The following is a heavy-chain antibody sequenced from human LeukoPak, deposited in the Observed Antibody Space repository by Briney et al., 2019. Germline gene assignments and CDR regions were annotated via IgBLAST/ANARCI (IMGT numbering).Heavy chain of an antibody. CDR2: IYYSGST. CDR3: ARQKLGNYGPYGMDV. CDR1: GFTFSSYA. Sequence: PGGSLRLSCAASGFTFSSYAMSWVRQAPGKGLEWIGSIYYSGSTNYNPSLKSRVTISVDTSKNQFSLKLSSVTAADTAVYYCARQKLGNYGPYGMDVWGQGTTVTVSS. V-gene: IGHV4-59*08. J-gene: IGHJ6*02. D-gene: IGHD4-11*01.